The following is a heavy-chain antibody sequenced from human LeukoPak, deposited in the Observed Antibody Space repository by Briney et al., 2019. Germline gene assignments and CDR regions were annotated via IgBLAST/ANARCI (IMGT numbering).Heavy chain of an antibody. V-gene: IGHV1-46*01. CDR3: ARGKVVTMVRGVIITYFDY. D-gene: IGHD3-10*01. CDR2: IIPSDGST. CDR1: GYSFTRYF. J-gene: IGHJ4*02. Sequence: ASVKVSCKASGYSFTRYFIHWVRQAPGQGLEWMGIIIPSDGSTSYAQKFQGRVTMTRDASTSTVYMELSSLRSEDSAVYYCARGKVVTMVRGVIITYFDYWGQGTLVTVSS.